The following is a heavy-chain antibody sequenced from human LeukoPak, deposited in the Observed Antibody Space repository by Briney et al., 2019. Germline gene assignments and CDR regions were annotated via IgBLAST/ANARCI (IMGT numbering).Heavy chain of an antibody. Sequence: SETLSLTCTLSGGSISTYYWSWIRQPPGKGLEWIGYIYHSGSTNYNPSLKSRVTISVDTSKNQFSLKLSSVTAADTAVYYCARVAFDWSDAFDIWGQGTMVTVSS. CDR3: ARVAFDWSDAFDI. CDR2: IYHSGST. V-gene: IGHV4-59*01. J-gene: IGHJ3*02. D-gene: IGHD3-9*01. CDR1: GGSISTYY.